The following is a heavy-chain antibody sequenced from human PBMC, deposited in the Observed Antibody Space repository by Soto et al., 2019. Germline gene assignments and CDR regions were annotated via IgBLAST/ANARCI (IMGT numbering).Heavy chain of an antibody. Sequence: GGALRLSCAASGFTFRSYSINWVRQAPGKGLEWVSSISISSSYIYYADSVKGRFTISRDNAKNSLYLQMNSLRAEDTAVYYCARIRVTMSFYYGMDVWGQGTTVTVSS. CDR2: ISISSSYI. V-gene: IGHV3-21*01. D-gene: IGHD3-10*02. CDR1: GFTFRSYS. CDR3: ARIRVTMSFYYGMDV. J-gene: IGHJ6*02.